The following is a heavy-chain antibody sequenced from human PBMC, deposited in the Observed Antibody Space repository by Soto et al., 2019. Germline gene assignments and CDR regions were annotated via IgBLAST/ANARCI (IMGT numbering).Heavy chain of an antibody. V-gene: IGHV4-59*08. CDR2: IYYSGST. J-gene: IGHJ4*02. D-gene: IGHD6-13*01. CDR1: GGSISSYY. Sequence: PSETLSLTCAVSGGSISSYYWSWIRQPPGKGLEWIGYIYYSGSTNYNPSLKSRVTISVDTSKNQFSLKLSSVTAADTAVYYCARRKSSSWYFDYWGQGTLVTVS. CDR3: ARRKSSSWYFDY.